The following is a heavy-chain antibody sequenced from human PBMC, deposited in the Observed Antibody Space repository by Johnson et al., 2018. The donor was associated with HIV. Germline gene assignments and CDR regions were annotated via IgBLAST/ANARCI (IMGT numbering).Heavy chain of an antibody. D-gene: IGHD2-21*02. Sequence: VQLVESGGGLVRPGGSLRLSCAASGFRFGSYWMAWVRQAPEKGLEWVANIKYDKSEKYYVDSVRGRFTISRDNDKNSLYLEMNSLRAEDTAVYFCARDSLTASLDAFDLWGQGTVVTVSS. J-gene: IGHJ3*01. CDR1: GFRFGSYW. CDR2: IKYDKSEK. CDR3: ARDSLTASLDAFDL. V-gene: IGHV3-7*05.